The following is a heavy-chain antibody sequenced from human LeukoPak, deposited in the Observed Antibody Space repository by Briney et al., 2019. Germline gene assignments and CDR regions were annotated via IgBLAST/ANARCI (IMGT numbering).Heavy chain of an antibody. V-gene: IGHV3-30*03. Sequence: GGSLRLSCAASGFTFSIYGMHWVRQAPGKGLEWVAAIIYDGSNKYYADSVKGRFTISRDNSKNTLDLQMSSLRADDTAVYYCARDSGGGYCSSTSCLKGPSGYWGQGTLVTVSS. J-gene: IGHJ4*02. CDR2: IIYDGSNK. CDR1: GFTFSIYG. D-gene: IGHD2-2*01. CDR3: ARDSGGGYCSSTSCLKGPSGY.